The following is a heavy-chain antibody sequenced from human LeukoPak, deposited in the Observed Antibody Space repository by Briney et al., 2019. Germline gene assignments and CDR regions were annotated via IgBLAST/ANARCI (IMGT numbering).Heavy chain of an antibody. CDR2: IYYSGST. J-gene: IGHJ6*03. CDR3: AREGRSSIAARVYYYYYYMDV. CDR1: GDSISSGGYY. Sequence: SETLSLTCTVSGDSISSGGYYWSWIRQHPGKGLEWIGYIYYSGSTYYNPSLKSRVTISVDTSKNQFSLKLSSVTAADTAVYYCAREGRSSIAARVYYYYYYMDVWGKGTTVTVSS. V-gene: IGHV4-31*03. D-gene: IGHD6-6*01.